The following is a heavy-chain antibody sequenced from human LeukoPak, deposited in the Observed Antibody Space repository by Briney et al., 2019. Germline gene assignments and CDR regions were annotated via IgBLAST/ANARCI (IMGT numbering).Heavy chain of an antibody. CDR1: GFSFGSHP. CDR3: ARDIDGSGSYYDAFDI. J-gene: IGHJ3*02. D-gene: IGHD3-10*01. CDR2: ITGSGDYT. Sequence: PGGSLRLSCAASGFSFGSHPMNWVRQAPGKGLEWVSGITGSGDYTYYIDSVQGRFTISRDNSKNMLFLQMNSLRAEDTAVYYCARDIDGSGSYYDAFDIWGQGTMVTVSS. V-gene: IGHV3-23*01.